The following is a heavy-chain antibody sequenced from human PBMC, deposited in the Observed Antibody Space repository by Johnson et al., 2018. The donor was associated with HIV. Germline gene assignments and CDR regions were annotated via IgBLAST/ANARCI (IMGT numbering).Heavy chain of an antibody. Sequence: VQLVESGGGLVQPGGSLRLSCAASGFTVSSNYMSWVRQAPGKGLEWVSVIYSGDSTYYADSVKGRFIISRDNSKHTMYLQMNSLRIEDTAVYYCARGSRYTYDNDDVYLLQACDVWGQGTVVTVSS. CDR2: IYSGDST. D-gene: IGHD3-16*01. CDR1: GFTVSSNY. J-gene: IGHJ3*01. V-gene: IGHV3-66*01. CDR3: ARGSRYTYDNDDVYLLQACDV.